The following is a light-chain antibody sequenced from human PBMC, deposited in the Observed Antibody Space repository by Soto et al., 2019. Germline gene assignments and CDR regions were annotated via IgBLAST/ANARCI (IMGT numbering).Light chain of an antibody. Sequence: QSVLTQPPSVSGAPGQRVTISCTGSSSNIGAGYDVHWYQQLPGTAPKLLIYGNSNRPSVVPDRFSGSKSGTSASLAITGLQAEDEADYYCQSYGSSLSVVFGGGTKLTVL. V-gene: IGLV1-40*01. CDR2: GNS. CDR3: QSYGSSLSVV. CDR1: SSNIGAGYD. J-gene: IGLJ2*01.